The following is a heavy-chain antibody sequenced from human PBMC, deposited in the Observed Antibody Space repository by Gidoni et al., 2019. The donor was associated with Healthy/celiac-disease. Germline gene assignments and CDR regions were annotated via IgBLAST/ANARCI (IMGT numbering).Heavy chain of an antibody. CDR3: ARDRISSGYSYYYYGMDV. CDR2: INPSGGST. Sequence: QLQLVQPGPAVTKPWASVTVSCKASGYTFPSHHLHWVRQAPGQGLGWMGIINPSGGSTSYAQKFQGRVTMTRDTSTSTVYMELSSLRSEVTAVYYCARDRISSGYSYYYYGMDVWGQGTTVTVSS. D-gene: IGHD3-22*01. V-gene: IGHV1-46*01. CDR1: GYTFPSHH. J-gene: IGHJ6*02.